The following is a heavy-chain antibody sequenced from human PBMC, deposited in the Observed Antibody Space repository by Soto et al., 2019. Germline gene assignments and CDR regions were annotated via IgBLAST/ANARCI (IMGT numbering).Heavy chain of an antibody. D-gene: IGHD2-15*01. V-gene: IGHV4-30-4*01. CDR3: ARVRGRLLRFDP. J-gene: IGHJ5*02. CDR2: IYYSGST. Sequence: QMQLQESGPGLVKPSQTLSLTCTVSGGSISSGDYYWSWIRQPPGKGLEWIGYIYYSGSTNYNPSLRSRFTISVDPSKNQFSLKLSSVTAADTAVYYCARVRGRLLRFDPWGQGTLVTVSS. CDR1: GGSISSGDYY.